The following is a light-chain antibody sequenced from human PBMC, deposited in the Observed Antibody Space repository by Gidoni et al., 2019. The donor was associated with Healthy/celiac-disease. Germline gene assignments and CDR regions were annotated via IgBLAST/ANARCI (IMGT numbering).Light chain of an antibody. CDR1: EGISIW. Sequence: DKQMNQSPSSVSAFVGDRVHITCRASEGISIWLAWYQQKPGKAPNLLISAASTLESGVPSRFIGSGSGTDFTLTISSLQPEDFATYFCQQANSFPWTFGQGTKVEIK. CDR3: QQANSFPWT. CDR2: AAS. V-gene: IGKV1-12*01. J-gene: IGKJ1*01.